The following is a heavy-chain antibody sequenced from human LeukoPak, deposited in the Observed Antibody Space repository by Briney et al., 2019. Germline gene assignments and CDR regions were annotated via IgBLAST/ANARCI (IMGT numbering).Heavy chain of an antibody. CDR1: GFTFSSYG. Sequence: GGSLRLSCAASGFTFSSYGMHWVRQAPGKGLEGVAVIWYDGSNKYYADSVKGRFTISRDNSKSTLYLQMNSLRAEDTAVYYCAKPKVFWDFDYWGQGTLVTVSS. V-gene: IGHV3-33*06. CDR2: IWYDGSNK. CDR3: AKPKVFWDFDY. D-gene: IGHD3-3*01. J-gene: IGHJ4*02.